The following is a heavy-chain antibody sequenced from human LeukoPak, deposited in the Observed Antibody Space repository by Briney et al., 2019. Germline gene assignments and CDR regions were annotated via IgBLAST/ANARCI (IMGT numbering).Heavy chain of an antibody. Sequence: ASVKVSCKASGYTFTGYYMHWVRQAPGQGLEWKGWINLNSGGTKYAQKFQGRVTMTRDTSISTAYMELSGLRSDDTAVYFCARSTYYDFLTGSYYFDYWGQGTLVTVPS. CDR3: ARSTYYDFLTGSYYFDY. V-gene: IGHV1-2*02. D-gene: IGHD3-9*01. J-gene: IGHJ4*02. CDR2: INLNSGGT. CDR1: GYTFTGYY.